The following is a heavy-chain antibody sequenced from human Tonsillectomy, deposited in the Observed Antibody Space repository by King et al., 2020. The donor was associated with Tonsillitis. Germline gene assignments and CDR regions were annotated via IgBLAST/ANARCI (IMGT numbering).Heavy chain of an antibody. J-gene: IGHJ3*02. CDR1: GFTFSSYS. V-gene: IGHV3-21*01. CDR2: ISSSSTYI. D-gene: IGHD2-15*01. Sequence: QLVQSGGGLVKPGGSLRLSCAASGFTFSSYSMNWVRQAPGKGLEWVSSISSSSTYIYYADSVKGRFTISRDNAKNSLYLQMNSLRAEDTAVYYCARDDADSSSDAFNIWGQGTMVTVSS. CDR3: ARDDADSSSDAFNI.